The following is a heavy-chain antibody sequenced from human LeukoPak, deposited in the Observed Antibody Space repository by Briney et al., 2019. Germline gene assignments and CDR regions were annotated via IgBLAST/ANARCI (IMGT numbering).Heavy chain of an antibody. Sequence: HPGGSLRLSCADSGFTFTKYWMTWVRQAPGKGLEWVANIKQDGSEKFYVDSVKGRFTISRDNAKNSLDLQINSLGAEDTAVYYCARGLDCRSTSCYLDNWGQGTLVTVSS. J-gene: IGHJ4*02. CDR2: IKQDGSEK. D-gene: IGHD2-2*01. CDR3: ARGLDCRSTSCYLDN. CDR1: GFTFTKYW. V-gene: IGHV3-7*01.